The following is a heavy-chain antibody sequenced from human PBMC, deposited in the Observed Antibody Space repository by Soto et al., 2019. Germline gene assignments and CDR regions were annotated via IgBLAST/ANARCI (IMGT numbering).Heavy chain of an antibody. CDR1: GFTFSSYS. V-gene: IGHV3-21*01. D-gene: IGHD2-2*01. J-gene: IGHJ4*02. CDR3: ARDRADCSSTICYFSWGGGSVVGLLDY. CDR2: ISSSSSYI. Sequence: EVQLVESGGGLVKPGGSLRLSCAASGFTFSSYSMNWVRQAPGKGLEWVSSISSSSSYIYYADSVKGRFTISRDNAKYALYLQRNGLRAEETAVYYCARDRADCSSTICYFSWGGGSVVGLLDYWGQGTLVTVSS.